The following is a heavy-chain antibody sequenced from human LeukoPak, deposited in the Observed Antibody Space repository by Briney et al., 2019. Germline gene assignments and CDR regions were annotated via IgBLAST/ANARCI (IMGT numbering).Heavy chain of an antibody. V-gene: IGHV3-30*02. J-gene: IGHJ5*02. CDR1: GFTFSSCG. CDR3: AKDRGYYYDSSGYSPHLFDP. Sequence: GGSLRLSCAASGFTFSSCGMHWVRQAPGKGLEWVAFIRYDGSNKYYADSVKGRFTISRDNSKNTLYLQMNSLRAEDTAVYYCAKDRGYYYDSSGYSPHLFDPWGQGTLVTVSS. CDR2: IRYDGSNK. D-gene: IGHD3-22*01.